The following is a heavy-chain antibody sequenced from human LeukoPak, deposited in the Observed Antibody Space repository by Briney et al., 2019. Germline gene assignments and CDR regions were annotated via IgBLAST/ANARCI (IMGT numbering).Heavy chain of an antibody. J-gene: IGHJ4*02. CDR1: GGTFSSYA. V-gene: IGHV1-18*01. D-gene: IGHD6-13*01. CDR2: ISAYNGNT. CDR3: ARLPPYSSSWYFDY. Sequence: ASVKVSCKASGGTFSSYAISWVRQAPGQGLEWMGWISAYNGNTNYAQKLQGRVTMTTDTSTSTAYMELRSLRSDDTAVYYCARLPPYSSSWYFDYWGQGTLVTVSS.